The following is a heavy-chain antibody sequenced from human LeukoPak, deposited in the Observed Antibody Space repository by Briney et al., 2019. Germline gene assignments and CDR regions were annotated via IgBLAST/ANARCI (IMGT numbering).Heavy chain of an antibody. CDR3: AKGEAAARSYFDY. CDR2: INTDGSST. V-gene: IGHV3-74*01. CDR1: GFAFSSYW. J-gene: IGHJ4*02. D-gene: IGHD6-13*01. Sequence: GGSLRLSCAASGFAFSSYWMHWVRQAPGKGLVWVSRINTDGSSTSYADSVKGRFTISRDNAKNTLYLQMNSLRAEDTAVYYCAKGEAAARSYFDYWGQGTLVTVSS.